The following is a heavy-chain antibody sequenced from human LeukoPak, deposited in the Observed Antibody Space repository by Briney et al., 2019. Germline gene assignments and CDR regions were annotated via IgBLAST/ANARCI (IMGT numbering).Heavy chain of an antibody. D-gene: IGHD3-22*01. J-gene: IGHJ1*01. Sequence: GGSLGLSCAASGFTFSTYWMHWVRQAPGKGLVWVSRIKSDGGTNYADSVKGRFTISRDNAKKTVSLQMNSLRPEDTGVYYCARAPSEIGGYYLEYFRHWGQGTLVTVSS. CDR1: GFTFSTYW. CDR2: IKSDGGT. CDR3: ARAPSEIGGYYLEYFRH. V-gene: IGHV3-74*01.